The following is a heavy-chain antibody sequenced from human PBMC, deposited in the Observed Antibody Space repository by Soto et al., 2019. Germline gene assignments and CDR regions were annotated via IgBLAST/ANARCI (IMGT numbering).Heavy chain of an antibody. CDR1: GFTFNNYG. CDR3: AKDQARAASHGID. CDR2: ISNDGSDK. V-gene: IGHV3-30*18. D-gene: IGHD6-13*01. Sequence: VQLVESGGGVVQPGRSLRLSCAASGFTFNNYGMHWARQAPGKGLEWVAAISNDGSDKYCADSVKGRLTISRDNSKNTVFLQMSSLRAEDTAVYYCAKDQARAASHGIDWGQGTMVTVSS. J-gene: IGHJ3*01.